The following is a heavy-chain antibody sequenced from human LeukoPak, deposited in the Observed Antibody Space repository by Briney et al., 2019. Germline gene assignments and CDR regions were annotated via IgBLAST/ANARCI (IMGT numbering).Heavy chain of an antibody. CDR3: AKGTRYDLGYHDY. Sequence: GGSLRLSCAASGFTFSSYGMHWVRQAPGKGLEWVAVISYDGSNKYYADSVKGRFTISRDNSKNTLYLQMNSLRVEDTAVYYCAKGTRYDLGYHDYWGQGTLVTVSS. V-gene: IGHV3-30*18. CDR2: ISYDGSNK. D-gene: IGHD3-3*01. J-gene: IGHJ4*02. CDR1: GFTFSSYG.